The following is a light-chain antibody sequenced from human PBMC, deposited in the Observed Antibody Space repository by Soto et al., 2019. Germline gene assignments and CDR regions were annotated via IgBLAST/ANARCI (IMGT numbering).Light chain of an antibody. CDR1: SSDVGGYNY. CDR2: DVS. V-gene: IGLV2-14*01. Sequence: QSALTQPASVSGSPGQSITISCTGTSSDVGGYNYVSWYQQHPGKAPKLMIYDVSNRPSGVSNRFSGSKSGNTASPTIYGLQAETEAGYYCSSYTSSSPIVVFGGWTMLTVL. J-gene: IGLJ2*01. CDR3: SSYTSSSPIVV.